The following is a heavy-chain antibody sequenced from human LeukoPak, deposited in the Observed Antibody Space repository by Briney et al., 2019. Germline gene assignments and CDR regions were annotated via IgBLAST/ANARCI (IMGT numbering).Heavy chain of an antibody. CDR1: GFTVSSNY. CDR3: AKQWLGYFDY. CDR2: IYSGGST. V-gene: IGHV3-53*01. Sequence: PGGSLRLSCAASGFTVSSNYMSWVRQAPGKGLEWVSVIYSGGSTYYADSVKGRFTISRDNSKNTLYLRMNSLRAEDTAVYYCAKQWLGYFDYWGQGTLVTVSS. D-gene: IGHD6-19*01. J-gene: IGHJ4*02.